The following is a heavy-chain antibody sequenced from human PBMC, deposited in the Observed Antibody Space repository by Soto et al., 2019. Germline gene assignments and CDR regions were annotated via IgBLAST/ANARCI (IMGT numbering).Heavy chain of an antibody. CDR3: ARASTRFGPDLSD. CDR2: IFYSAST. CDR1: GGSISGYY. J-gene: IGHJ4*02. D-gene: IGHD3-3*01. Sequence: QVELQESGPGLVKPSETLSLTCTVSGGSISGYYWSWIRQPPGKGLEWIGYIFYSASTKYNPSLRSRLTMSVDTSKTRLSLNLSSWTDAVTAVYYRARASTRFGPDLSDWGQGSLGTVSS. V-gene: IGHV4-59*08.